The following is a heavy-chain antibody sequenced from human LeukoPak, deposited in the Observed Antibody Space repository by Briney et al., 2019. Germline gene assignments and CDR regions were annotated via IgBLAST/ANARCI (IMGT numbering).Heavy chain of an antibody. CDR2: INADEDRA. Sequence: GGSLRLSCAASGFTFSDYWMHWVRQAPGKGLVWVSHINADEDRAAYADSVRGRFTISRDNSKNTLYLQMNSLRAEDTAVYYCARETGYYDSRGYRPYYFDYWGQGTLVTVSS. J-gene: IGHJ4*02. CDR3: ARETGYYDSRGYRPYYFDY. CDR1: GFTFSDYW. V-gene: IGHV3-74*01. D-gene: IGHD3-22*01.